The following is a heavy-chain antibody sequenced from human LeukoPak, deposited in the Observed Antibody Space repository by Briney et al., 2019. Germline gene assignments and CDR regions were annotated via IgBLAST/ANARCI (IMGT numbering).Heavy chain of an antibody. CDR3: ARELGSDFDY. J-gene: IGHJ4*02. CDR1: GYTFTSYD. V-gene: IGHV1-8*02. D-gene: IGHD7-27*01. CDR2: MNPNSGNT. Sequence: ASVKVSCKASGYTFTSYDINWVRQATGQGLEWMGWMNPNSGNTGYAQKFQGRVTMTRDTSISTAYMELSRLRSDDTAVYYCARELGSDFDYRGQGTLVTVSS.